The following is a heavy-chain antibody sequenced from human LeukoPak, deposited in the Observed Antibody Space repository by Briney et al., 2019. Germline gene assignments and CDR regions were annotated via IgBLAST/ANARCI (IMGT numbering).Heavy chain of an antibody. V-gene: IGHV5-51*01. D-gene: IGHD1-1*01. CDR2: IYPDDSDT. J-gene: IGHJ4*02. Sequence: GESLKISGKTSGYSFTTYWIGWVRQMPGKGLEWMGIIYPDDSDTRYSPSFQGQVTISVDKSITTAYLQWTSLKASDTAMYYCARSTSLQPLNYWGQGTLVTVSS. CDR1: GYSFTTYW. CDR3: ARSTSLQPLNY.